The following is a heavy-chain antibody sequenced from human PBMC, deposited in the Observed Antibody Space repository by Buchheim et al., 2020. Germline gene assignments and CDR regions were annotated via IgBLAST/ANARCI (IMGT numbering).Heavy chain of an antibody. CDR3: ARVPDSSRALDY. V-gene: IGHV3-23*01. J-gene: IGHJ4*02. CDR1: GFTFSIYA. D-gene: IGHD3-22*01. CDR2: ITGSGVST. Sequence: DVQLLESGGGLVQPGGSLRLSCAASGFTFSIYAMTWVRQAPGKGLKWVSTITGSGVSTYYADSVKGRFTISRDNSKKTLYLQMNSLRTEDTAVYYCARVPDSSRALDYWGQGTL.